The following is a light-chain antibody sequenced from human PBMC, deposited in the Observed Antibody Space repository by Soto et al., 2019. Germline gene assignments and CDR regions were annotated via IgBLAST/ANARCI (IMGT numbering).Light chain of an antibody. J-gene: IGKJ4*01. CDR1: QSVSSY. CDR3: QQRSNWPRLT. CDR2: DAS. Sequence: EIVLTQSPATLSLSPGERATLSCRASQSVSSYLAWYQQKPGQAPRLLIYDASNRATGIPARFSGSGSGTDFTLTIGTLGPEVFAVYYCQQRSNWPRLTFGGGTKVEIK. V-gene: IGKV3-11*01.